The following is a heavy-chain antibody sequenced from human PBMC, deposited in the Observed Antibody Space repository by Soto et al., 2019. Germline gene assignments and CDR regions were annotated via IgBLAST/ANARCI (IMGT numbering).Heavy chain of an antibody. Sequence: SVKVSFRACGGTFSSYAISWVRQAPGEGLEWMGGIIPIFGTANYAQKFQGRVTITADESTSTAYMELSSLRSEDTAVYYCARAYYDSLYNWFDPWGQGTLVTVSS. D-gene: IGHD3-22*01. J-gene: IGHJ5*02. CDR2: IIPIFGTA. V-gene: IGHV1-69*13. CDR1: GGTFSSYA. CDR3: ARAYYDSLYNWFDP.